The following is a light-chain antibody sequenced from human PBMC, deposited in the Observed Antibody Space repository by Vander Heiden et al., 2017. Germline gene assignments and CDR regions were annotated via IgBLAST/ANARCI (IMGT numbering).Light chain of an antibody. CDR1: QSLPHSNGYTY. Sequence: EIVMTQSTLPLPLTRGEPASTCCRSSQSLPHSNGYTYCVWSLQTPGQSPQVLIYLGSNRASGVPDRFSGSGSGTDFTLKISRVEAEDVGVYYCMQALQTPFTFGGGAKVEIK. CDR3: MQALQTPFT. V-gene: IGKV2-28*01. CDR2: LGS. J-gene: IGKJ4*01.